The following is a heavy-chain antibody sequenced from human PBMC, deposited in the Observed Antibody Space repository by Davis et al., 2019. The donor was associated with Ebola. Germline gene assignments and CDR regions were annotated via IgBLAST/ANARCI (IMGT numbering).Heavy chain of an antibody. J-gene: IGHJ6*02. CDR1: GVTFRSNW. CDR2: INSDGSFT. CDR3: ARGLQTRWRVGWGMDV. D-gene: IGHD3-16*01. V-gene: IGHV3-74*01. Sequence: HTGGSLRLSCAASGVTFRSNWMQWVRQAPGKGLVWVSRINSDGSFTSYADSVKGRFTVSRDNAKNSLYLQMSSLRAEDTAVYYCARGLQTRWRVGWGMDVWGQGTTVTVS.